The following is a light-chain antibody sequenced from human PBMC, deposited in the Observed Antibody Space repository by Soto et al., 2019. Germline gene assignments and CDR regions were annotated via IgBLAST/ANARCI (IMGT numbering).Light chain of an antibody. CDR2: GAS. CDR1: QSVSSN. CDR3: QQYNNWPQT. J-gene: IGKJ1*01. V-gene: IGKV3-15*01. Sequence: EIVMTQSPATLSVSPGERATLSCSASQSVSSNLAWYQQKPGQAPRLLIYGASTRATGIPARFSVSGSGTEFTLTISSLQSEDFAVYDCQQYNNWPQTFGQGTKVEIK.